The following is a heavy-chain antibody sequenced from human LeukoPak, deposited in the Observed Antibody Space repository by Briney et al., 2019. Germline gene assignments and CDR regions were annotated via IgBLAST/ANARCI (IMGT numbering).Heavy chain of an antibody. V-gene: IGHV3-11*01. J-gene: IGHJ4*02. CDR1: GFTFSDYY. CDR2: ISSSGSTI. D-gene: IGHD2-2*01. CDR3: AKETRDCSSTSCHRGCDY. Sequence: GGSLRLSCAASGFTFSDYYMSWIRQAPGKGLEWVSYISSSGSTIYYADSVKGRFTISRDNAKNSLYLQMNSLRAEDTAVYYCAKETRDCSSTSCHRGCDYWGQGTLVTVSS.